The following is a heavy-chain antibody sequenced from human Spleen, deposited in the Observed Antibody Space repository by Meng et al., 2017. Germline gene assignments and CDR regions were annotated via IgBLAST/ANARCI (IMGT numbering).Heavy chain of an antibody. J-gene: IGHJ2*01. CDR2: INHSVST. CDR1: GGSFIGYY. D-gene: IGHD3-22*01. Sequence: LQHVCSRLFTPSEPLPLTCAVSGGSFIGYYLTWIRKPPGKGLEWIGEINHSVSTNYNPSLKSRVTISVDTSKNQFSLKLSSVTAADTAVYYCVFDSSGDWYFDLWGRGTLVTVSS. V-gene: IGHV4-34*01. CDR3: VFDSSGDWYFDL.